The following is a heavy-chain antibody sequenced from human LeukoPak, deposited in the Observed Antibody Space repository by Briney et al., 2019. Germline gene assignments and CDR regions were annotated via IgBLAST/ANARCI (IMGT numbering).Heavy chain of an antibody. Sequence: GGSLRLSCAASGFTVGSNYMSWVRQAPGKGLEWVSVIYRGGSTYYADSVRGRITISRDNSKNTLYLQMNSLRAEDTAVYYCARDLGYNYAFFDSWGQGTLVTVSS. J-gene: IGHJ4*02. CDR3: ARDLGYNYAFFDS. D-gene: IGHD5-18*01. CDR2: IYRGGST. V-gene: IGHV3-53*01. CDR1: GFTVGSNY.